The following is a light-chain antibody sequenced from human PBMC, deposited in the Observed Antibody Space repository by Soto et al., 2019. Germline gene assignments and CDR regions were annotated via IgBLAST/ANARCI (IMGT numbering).Light chain of an antibody. Sequence: DIQMTQSPATLSSSVGDRVTITCRASQSISSWLAWYQKKPGKAPKLLIYKASGLESGVPSRFGGSGSGTDFTLTISRLEPEDFAVFYCQQYGNSPNTFGQGTRLEIK. CDR2: KAS. CDR3: QQYGNSPNT. CDR1: QSISSW. J-gene: IGKJ5*01. V-gene: IGKV1-5*03.